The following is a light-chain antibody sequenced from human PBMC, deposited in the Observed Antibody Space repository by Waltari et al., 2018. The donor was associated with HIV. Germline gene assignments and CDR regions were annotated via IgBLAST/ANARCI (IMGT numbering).Light chain of an antibody. J-gene: IGLJ3*02. CDR2: EVS. Sequence: QSALTQPASVSGSPGQSITISCTGTSSDVGSYNLVSWYQQHPGNAPKLMIYEVSKRPSGVAKRFSGSKSGNTASLTISGLQAEDEADYYCCSYAGSSTLVFGGGTKLTVL. V-gene: IGLV2-23*02. CDR3: CSYAGSSTLV. CDR1: SSDVGSYNL.